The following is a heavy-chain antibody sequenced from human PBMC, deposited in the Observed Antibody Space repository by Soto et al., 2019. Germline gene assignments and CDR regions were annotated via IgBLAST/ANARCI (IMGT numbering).Heavy chain of an antibody. CDR2: IYYSGST. CDR1: GGSISSYY. J-gene: IGHJ5*02. CDR3: ARGSVAARSRWWFDP. D-gene: IGHD6-6*01. Sequence: CTVSGGSISSYYWSWIRQPPGKGLEWIGYIYYSGSTNYNPSLKSRVTISVDTSKNQFSLKLSSVTAADTAVYYCARGSVAARSRWWFDPWGQGTLVTVSS. V-gene: IGHV4-59*01.